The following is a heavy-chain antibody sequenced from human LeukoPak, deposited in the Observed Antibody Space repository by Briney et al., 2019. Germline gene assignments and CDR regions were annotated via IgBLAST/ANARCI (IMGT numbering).Heavy chain of an antibody. V-gene: IGHV3-21*01. CDR2: FNDTGSST. D-gene: IGHD6-13*01. CDR3: ARGGSTWYRDYFDF. Sequence: GGSLRLSCVASGFDFSSHAMTWVRQAPGKGLEWVSSFNDTGSSTYYADSVKGRFTISRDNAKNSLYLQMNSLRAEDTAVYYCARGGSTWYRDYFDFWGQGTLVTVSS. J-gene: IGHJ4*02. CDR1: GFDFSSHA.